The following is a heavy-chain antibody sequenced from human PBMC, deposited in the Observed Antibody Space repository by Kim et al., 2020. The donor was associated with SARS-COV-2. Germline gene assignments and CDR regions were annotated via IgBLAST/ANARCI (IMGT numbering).Heavy chain of an antibody. CDR1: GYTFSSYD. Sequence: ASVKVSCKASGYTFSSYDVNWVRQANGHGLEWMGWMNPNSGNTGYARKFQGRVTMTRDTSISTAYMELSSLRAEDTAVYYCARRAYHYDSSSYYFWGQGT. V-gene: IGHV1-8*01. CDR3: ARRAYHYDSSSYYF. D-gene: IGHD3-22*01. J-gene: IGHJ4*02. CDR2: MNPNSGNT.